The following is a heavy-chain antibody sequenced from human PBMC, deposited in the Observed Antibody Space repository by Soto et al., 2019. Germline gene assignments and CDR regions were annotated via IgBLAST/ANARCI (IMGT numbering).Heavy chain of an antibody. Sequence: SLRLCFAASGCTVDNYAMHWVRQAPGKGLEWVSGISWNSNTISYADSVKGRFTISRDNAKNSLYLQMNSLRAEDTAFYYCAKDTGPNWGQGTLVTVSS. V-gene: IGHV3-9*01. CDR1: GCTVDNYA. CDR3: AKDTGPN. J-gene: IGHJ4*02. CDR2: ISWNSNTI.